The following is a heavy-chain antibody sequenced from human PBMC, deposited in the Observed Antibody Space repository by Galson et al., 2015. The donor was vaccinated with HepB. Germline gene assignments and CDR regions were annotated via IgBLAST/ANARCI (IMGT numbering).Heavy chain of an antibody. CDR3: VRDRCTSTRCPYNWFDP. V-gene: IGHV3-30-3*01. J-gene: IGHJ5*02. CDR1: GFTFSTYT. CDR2: LSYLGNNK. D-gene: IGHD2-2*01. Sequence: SLRLSCAASGFTFSTYTMHWVRQAPGKGPEWVAVLSYLGNNKNYADSVKGRFTISRDDSKDTLYLQMNSLRAEDTAVYYCVRDRCTSTRCPYNWFDPWGQGTLVSVSS.